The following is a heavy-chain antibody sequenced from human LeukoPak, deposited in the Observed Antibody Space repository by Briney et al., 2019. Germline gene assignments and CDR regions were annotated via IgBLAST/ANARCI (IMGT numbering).Heavy chain of an antibody. Sequence: SETLSLTCTVSGGSISSSSYYWGWIRQPPGKGLEWIGSIYYSGSTYYNPSLKSRVTISVDTSKNQFSLKLSSVTAADTAVYYCARVTVAAGTNWFDPWGQGTLVTVSS. V-gene: IGHV4-39*07. D-gene: IGHD6-13*01. CDR3: ARVTVAAGTNWFDP. CDR2: IYYSGST. CDR1: GGSISSSSYY. J-gene: IGHJ5*02.